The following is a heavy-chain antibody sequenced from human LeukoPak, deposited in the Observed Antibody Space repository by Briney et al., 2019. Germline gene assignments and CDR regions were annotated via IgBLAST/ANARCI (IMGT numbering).Heavy chain of an antibody. CDR1: GYSFTSYW. CDR3: ARHECSGGSCYSILNWFDP. V-gene: IGHV5-10-1*01. J-gene: IGHJ5*02. D-gene: IGHD2-15*01. CDR2: IDPSDSYT. Sequence: GESLQISCKGSGYSFTSYWISWVRQMPRQRLQWLGRIDPSDSYTNYSPSFQGHVTISADKSISTAYLQWSSLKASDTAMYYCARHECSGGSCYSILNWFDPWGQGTLVTVSS.